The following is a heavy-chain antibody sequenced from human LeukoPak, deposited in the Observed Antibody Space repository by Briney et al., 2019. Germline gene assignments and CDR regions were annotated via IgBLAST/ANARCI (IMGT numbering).Heavy chain of an antibody. CDR1: GFTFSSYS. CDR3: AKDGGAAMGYYYYYYMDV. Sequence: GGSLRLSCAASGFTFSSYSMNWVRQAPGKGLEWVSSISSSSSYIYYADSVKGRFTISRDNSKNSLYLQMNSLRAEDTAVYYCAKDGGAAMGYYYYYYMDVWGKGTTVTVSS. D-gene: IGHD5-18*01. J-gene: IGHJ6*03. CDR2: ISSSSSYI. V-gene: IGHV3-21*01.